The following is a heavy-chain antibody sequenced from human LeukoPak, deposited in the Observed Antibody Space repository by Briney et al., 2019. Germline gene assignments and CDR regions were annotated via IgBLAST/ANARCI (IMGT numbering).Heavy chain of an antibody. CDR1: GFTFDDHA. CDR2: ISWNSGSI. J-gene: IGHJ6*02. V-gene: IGHV3-9*01. CDR3: AKDTGSAVPAAMPSYYYGMDV. D-gene: IGHD2-2*01. Sequence: GRSLRLSCAASGFTFDDHAMHWVRQAPGKGLEWVSGISWNSGSIGYADSVKGRFTISRDNAKNSLYLQMNSLRAEDAALYYCAKDTGSAVPAAMPSYYYGMDVWGQGTTVTVSS.